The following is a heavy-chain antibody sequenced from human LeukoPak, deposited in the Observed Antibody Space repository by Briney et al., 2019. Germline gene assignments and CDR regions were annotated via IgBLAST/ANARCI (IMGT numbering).Heavy chain of an antibody. V-gene: IGHV3-48*03. CDR2: ISSSGSTI. CDR3: ARDDGYYDSSGSLDY. CDR1: GFTFSSYE. J-gene: IGHJ4*02. Sequence: GGSLRLSCAASGFTFSSYEMNWVRQAPGKGLEWVSYISSSGSTIYYADSVKGRFTISRDTSKNKVFVQMNSLSAEDTAVYYCARDDGYYDSSGSLDYWGQGTLVTVSS. D-gene: IGHD3-22*01.